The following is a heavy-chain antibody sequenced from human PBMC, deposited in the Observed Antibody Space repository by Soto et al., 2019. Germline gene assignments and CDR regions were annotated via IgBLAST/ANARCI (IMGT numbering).Heavy chain of an antibody. V-gene: IGHV1-18*01. D-gene: IGHD2-2*01. CDR1: GYTFTSYG. CDR2: ISAYNGNT. J-gene: IGHJ5*02. CDR3: ARWVVVVPAAAVNWFDP. Sequence: QVQLVQSGAEVKKPGASVKVSCKASGYTFTSYGISWVRQAPGQGLEWMGWISAYNGNTNYAQKLQGRVTMTTDTSTSTAYMELRSLRSDDTAVYYCARWVVVVPAAAVNWFDPWGQGTLVTVSS.